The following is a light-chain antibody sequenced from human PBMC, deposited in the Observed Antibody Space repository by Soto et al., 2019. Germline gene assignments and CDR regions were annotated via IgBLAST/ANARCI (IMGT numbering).Light chain of an antibody. CDR3: SSYTGSSTQV. CDR1: SSDVGGYNY. V-gene: IGLV2-14*01. Sequence: QSALTQPASVSGSPGQSITISCTGTSSDVGGYNYVSCYQQHPGKAPKLMIYEVTNRPSGVSNRFSGSKSGNTASLTISGLQAEDEADYYCSSYTGSSTQVFGTGTKLTVL. J-gene: IGLJ1*01. CDR2: EVT.